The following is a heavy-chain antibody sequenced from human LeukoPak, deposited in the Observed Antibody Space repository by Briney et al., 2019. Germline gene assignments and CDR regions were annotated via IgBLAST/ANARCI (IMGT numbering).Heavy chain of an antibody. CDR3: ARVDYDYIWGSYSYYYYYMDV. D-gene: IGHD3-16*01. CDR1: GFTFSSYA. V-gene: IGHV3-74*01. CDR2: INSDGSST. Sequence: PGGSLRLSCAASGFTFSSYAMSWVRQAPGKGLVWVSRINSDGSSTSYADSVKGRFTISRDNAKNTLYLQMNSLRAEDTAVYYCARVDYDYIWGSYSYYYYYMDVWGKGTTVTVSS. J-gene: IGHJ6*03.